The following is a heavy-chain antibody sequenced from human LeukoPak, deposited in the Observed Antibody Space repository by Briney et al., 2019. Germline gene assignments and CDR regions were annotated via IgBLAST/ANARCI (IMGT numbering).Heavy chain of an antibody. CDR2: IRYDGSNK. V-gene: IGHV3-30*02. J-gene: IGHJ6*03. D-gene: IGHD2-2*01. CDR1: GFTFSSYG. Sequence: QPGGSLRLSCAASGFTFSSYGMHWVRQAPGKRLEWVAFIRYDGSNKYYADSVKGRFTISRDNSKNTLYLQMNSLRAEDTAVYYCAKGYCSSTSCWFQGYYYYMDVWGKGTTVTVSS. CDR3: AKGYCSSTSCWFQGYYYYMDV.